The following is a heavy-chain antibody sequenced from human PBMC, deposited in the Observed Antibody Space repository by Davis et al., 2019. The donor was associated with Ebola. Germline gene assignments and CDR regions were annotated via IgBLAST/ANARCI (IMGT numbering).Heavy chain of an antibody. J-gene: IGHJ3*02. CDR2: MYPNNGDT. CDR1: GYTFTGHY. CDR3: ARGLDSSGSNSFDI. D-gene: IGHD3-10*01. V-gene: IGHV1-2*05. Sequence: AASVKVSCKASGYTFTGHYLHWVRQAPGQGLEWMGRMYPNNGDTLYSQKFQDRVTMTRDTSISTAYMELSSLTSDDTFMYYCARGLDSSGSNSFDIWGQGTMVTVSS.